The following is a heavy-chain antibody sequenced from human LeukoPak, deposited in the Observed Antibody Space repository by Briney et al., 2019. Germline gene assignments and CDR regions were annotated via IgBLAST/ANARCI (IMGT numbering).Heavy chain of an antibody. J-gene: IGHJ4*02. D-gene: IGHD6-25*01. CDR3: ARGIHSGAWITDC. CDR2: SNAANGNT. V-gene: IGHV1-3*02. Sequence: ASVKVSCKASGYTFTAYSIHWVRQAPGQRLEWMGWSNAANGNTGYSPEFQGRVSITRDTAASTAYMELSSLRSEDLAVYYCARGIHSGAWITDCWGQGTLVTVSS. CDR1: GYTFTAYS.